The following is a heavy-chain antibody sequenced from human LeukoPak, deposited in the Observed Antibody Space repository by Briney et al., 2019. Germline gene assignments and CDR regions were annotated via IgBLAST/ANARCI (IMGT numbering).Heavy chain of an antibody. D-gene: IGHD3-22*01. V-gene: IGHV1-2*02. Sequence: ASVKVSCKASGYTFTGYYMHWVRQAPGQGLEWMGWINPNSGGTNYAQKFQGRVTMTRDTSISTAYMELSRLRSDDTAVYYCARDFSDYDSSGYYYFWSAFDIWGRGTMVTVSS. CDR1: GYTFTGYY. J-gene: IGHJ3*02. CDR2: INPNSGGT. CDR3: ARDFSDYDSSGYYYFWSAFDI.